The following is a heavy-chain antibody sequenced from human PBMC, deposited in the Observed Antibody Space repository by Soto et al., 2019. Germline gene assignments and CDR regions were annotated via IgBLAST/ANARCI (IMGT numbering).Heavy chain of an antibody. Sequence: QVQLVESGGGVVQPGRSLRLSCAASGFTFSSYGMHWVRQAPGKGLEWVAVIWYDGSNKYYADSVKGRFTISRDNSKNTLYLQMNSLRAEDTAVYYCARDTETSGYSYLDYWGQGTLVTVSS. CDR1: GFTFSSYG. D-gene: IGHD5-18*01. J-gene: IGHJ4*02. CDR2: IWYDGSNK. CDR3: ARDTETSGYSYLDY. V-gene: IGHV3-33*01.